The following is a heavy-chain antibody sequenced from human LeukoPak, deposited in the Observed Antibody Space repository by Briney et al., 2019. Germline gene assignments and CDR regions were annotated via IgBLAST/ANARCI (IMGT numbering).Heavy chain of an antibody. J-gene: IGHJ4*02. V-gene: IGHV3-21*01. D-gene: IGHD2-15*01. CDR2: ISSSSSYI. Sequence: GGSLRLSCAASGFTFSSYAMSWVRQAPGKGLEWVSSISSSSSYIYYADSVKGRFTISRDNAKNSLYLQMNSLRAEDTAVYYCAREVVAATQFDYWGQGTLVTASS. CDR3: AREVVAATQFDY. CDR1: GFTFSSYA.